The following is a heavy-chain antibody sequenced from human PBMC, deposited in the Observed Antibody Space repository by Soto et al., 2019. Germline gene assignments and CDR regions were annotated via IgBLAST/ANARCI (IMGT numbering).Heavy chain of an antibody. CDR3: AHRSPYRGSSDAGWFDS. J-gene: IGHJ5*01. CDR1: GFSLSTSGVG. Sequence: QITLKESGPTLVEPTQTLTLTCTFSGFSLSTSGVGVGWVRQTPGKALEWLAFIYWDDDKRYSPSLKTRLTITKDTSKNQVVLTMTNMDPVDTATSFCAHRSPYRGSSDAGWFDSWGQGTLVTVSS. V-gene: IGHV2-5*02. CDR2: IYWDDDK. D-gene: IGHD1-26*01.